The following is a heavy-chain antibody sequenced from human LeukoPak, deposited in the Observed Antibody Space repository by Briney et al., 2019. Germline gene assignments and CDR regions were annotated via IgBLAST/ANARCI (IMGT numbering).Heavy chain of an antibody. Sequence: GRSLRLSCAASGFTFSLYGMQWVGQAPGKGLEWVGVISYHGNNEYYADSVKGRVTISRHNSKNALYLQMNSLTAEGTAVYYCARCPDSSGYYYELDSWGQGTLVTVSS. J-gene: IGHJ4*02. CDR1: GFTFSLYG. CDR3: ARCPDSSGYYYELDS. D-gene: IGHD3-22*01. CDR2: ISYHGNNE. V-gene: IGHV3-30*03.